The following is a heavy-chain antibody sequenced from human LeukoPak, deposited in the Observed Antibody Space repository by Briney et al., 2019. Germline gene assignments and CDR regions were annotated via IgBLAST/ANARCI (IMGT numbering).Heavy chain of an antibody. D-gene: IGHD3-16*02. CDR2: INHSGST. CDR3: ARVHYDYVWGSYRYYAFDI. CDR1: GGSFSGYY. Sequence: SETLSLTCAVYGGSFSGYYWSWIRQPPGKGLEWIGEINHSGSTNYNPSLKSRVTISVDTSKNQFSLKLSSVTAADTAVYYCARVHYDYVWGSYRYYAFDIWGQGTMVTVSS. V-gene: IGHV4-34*01. J-gene: IGHJ3*02.